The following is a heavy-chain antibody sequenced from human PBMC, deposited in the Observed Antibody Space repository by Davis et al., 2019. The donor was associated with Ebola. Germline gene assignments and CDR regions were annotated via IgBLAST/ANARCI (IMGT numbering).Heavy chain of an antibody. CDR1: GDSISISY. J-gene: IGHJ3*02. D-gene: IGHD3-22*01. Sequence: SETLSLTCTVSGDSISISYWTWIRQPAGKGLEWIGRIYTSGSTNYNPSLKSRVTMSVDTSKNQFSLKLSSVTAADTAVYYCARAPGRYYYDSSGYGSRADAFDIWGQGTMVTVSS. CDR2: IYTSGST. V-gene: IGHV4-4*07. CDR3: ARAPGRYYYDSSGYGSRADAFDI.